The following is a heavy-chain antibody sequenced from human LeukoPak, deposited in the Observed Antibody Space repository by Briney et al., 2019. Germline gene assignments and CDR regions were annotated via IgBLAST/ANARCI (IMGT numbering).Heavy chain of an antibody. J-gene: IGHJ4*02. Sequence: PSETLSLTCTVSGGSISSSSYYWGRIRQPPGKGLEWIGSIYYSGSTYYSPSLKSLVTISVDTSKNQFSLKLSSVTAADTAVYYCARPRDSSSWLNFDYWGQGTLVTVSS. CDR2: IYYSGST. D-gene: IGHD6-13*01. CDR3: ARPRDSSSWLNFDY. V-gene: IGHV4-39*01. CDR1: GGSISSSSYY.